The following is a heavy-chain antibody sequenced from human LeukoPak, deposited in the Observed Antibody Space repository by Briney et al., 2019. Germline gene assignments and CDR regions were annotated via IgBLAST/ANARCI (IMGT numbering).Heavy chain of an antibody. J-gene: IGHJ6*02. CDR3: ARGPSGWYYYYGMDV. D-gene: IGHD6-19*01. CDR2: ISYDGSNK. Sequence: GGSLRLSCAASGFTFSSYAMHWVRQAPGKGLEWVAVISYDGSNKYYADSVKGRFTTSRDNSKNTLYLQMNSLRAEDTAVYYCARGPSGWYYYYGMDVWGQGTTVTVSS. V-gene: IGHV3-30-3*01. CDR1: GFTFSSYA.